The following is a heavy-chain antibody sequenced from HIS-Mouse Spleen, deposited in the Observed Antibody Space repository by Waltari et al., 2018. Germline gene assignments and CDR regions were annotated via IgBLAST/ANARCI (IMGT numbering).Heavy chain of an antibody. V-gene: IGHV4-39*07. Sequence: QLQLQESGPGLVKPSETLSLTCTVSGVSISSSSYYWGWIRQPPGKGLEWIGGIYYSGRTYYNPSRTSGVTLSVDTSKNQLSLKLSSVTAADTAVYYCAREIPYSSSWYDWYFDLWGRGTLVTVSS. CDR3: AREIPYSSSWYDWYFDL. D-gene: IGHD6-13*01. CDR2: IYYSGRT. J-gene: IGHJ2*01. CDR1: GVSISSSSYY.